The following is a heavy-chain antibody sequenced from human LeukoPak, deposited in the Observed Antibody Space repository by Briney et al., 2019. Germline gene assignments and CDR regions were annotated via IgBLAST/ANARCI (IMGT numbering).Heavy chain of an antibody. CDR1: GYTFINYG. D-gene: IGHD5-24*01. V-gene: IGHV1-18*01. J-gene: IGHJ4*02. Sequence: ASVKVSCKASGYTFINYGISWVRQAPGQGLEWMGWISAYNGNTNYAQKLQGRVTMTTDTSTSTAYMELRSLRSDDTAVYYCARESHISDGYNKVDYWGQGTLVTVSS. CDR3: ARESHISDGYNKVDY. CDR2: ISAYNGNT.